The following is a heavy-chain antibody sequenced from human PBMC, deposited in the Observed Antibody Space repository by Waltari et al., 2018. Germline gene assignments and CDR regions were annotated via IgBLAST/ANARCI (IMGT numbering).Heavy chain of an antibody. D-gene: IGHD5-18*01. Sequence: QVQLQQWGAGLLKPSETLSLTCAVYGGSFSGYYWSWIRPPPGKGLEWIGEINHSGSTNYNPSLKSRVTISVDTSKNQFSLKLSSVTAADTAVYYCARDIVYLDTAMVYFDYWGQGTLVTVSS. CDR1: GGSFSGYY. J-gene: IGHJ4*02. V-gene: IGHV4-34*01. CDR2: INHSGST. CDR3: ARDIVYLDTAMVYFDY.